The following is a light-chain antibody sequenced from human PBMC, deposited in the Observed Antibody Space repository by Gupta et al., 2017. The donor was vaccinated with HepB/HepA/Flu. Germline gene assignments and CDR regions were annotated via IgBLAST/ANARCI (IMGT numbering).Light chain of an antibody. CDR3: LQGDTIPLS. Sequence: DIQMTQSPSSLSASVGDRVTITCRASQSISSYLNWYQQKPGKAPKFLIYAVSSLQSGVPSRFSGSGSGTDFTRTIRRLQPEDFAPHYCLQGDTIPLSFGGGTKLELK. CDR2: AVS. CDR1: QSISSY. J-gene: IGKJ4*01. V-gene: IGKV1-39*01.